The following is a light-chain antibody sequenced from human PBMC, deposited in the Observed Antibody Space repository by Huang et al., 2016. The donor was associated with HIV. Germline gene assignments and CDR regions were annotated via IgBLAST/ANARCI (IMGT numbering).Light chain of an antibody. CDR3: QQYNNWPPGT. Sequence: EIVMTQSPATLSVSPGEGATLFCRASQSVSRNLAWYQQRPGRAPRLLSYGASTRATGIPARFSGSGSGTEFSLTISSLQSEDFAIYYCQQYNNWPPGTFGQGTKVEIK. V-gene: IGKV3-15*01. J-gene: IGKJ2*01. CDR2: GAS. CDR1: QSVSRN.